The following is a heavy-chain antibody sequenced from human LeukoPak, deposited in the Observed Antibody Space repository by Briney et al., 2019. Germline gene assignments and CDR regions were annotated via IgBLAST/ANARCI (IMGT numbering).Heavy chain of an antibody. D-gene: IGHD6-19*01. CDR3: AKGRGDSSGWYDAFDI. CDR2: ISGSGGST. Sequence: PGGSLRLSCAASGFTFSSYAMSWVRQAPGKGLEWVSAISGSGGSTYYADSVKGRFTISRDNSKNTLYLQMNSLRAEDTAVYYCAKGRGDSSGWYDAFDIWGQGTMVTVSS. V-gene: IGHV3-23*01. CDR1: GFTFSSYA. J-gene: IGHJ3*02.